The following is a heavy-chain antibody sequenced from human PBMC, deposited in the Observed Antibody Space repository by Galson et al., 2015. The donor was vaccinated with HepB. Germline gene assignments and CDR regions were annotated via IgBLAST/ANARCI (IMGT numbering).Heavy chain of an antibody. CDR2: IIPILGIA. V-gene: IGHV1-69*02. CDR3: ASWTYGVPRDY. J-gene: IGHJ4*02. D-gene: IGHD1-1*01. CDR1: GGTFSSYS. Sequence: SVKVSCKASGGTFSSYSINWVRQAPGQGLEWMGRIIPILGIANYAQKFQGRVTITADKSTSTAYMELSSLRSEDTAVYYCASWTYGVPRDYWGQGTLVTVSS.